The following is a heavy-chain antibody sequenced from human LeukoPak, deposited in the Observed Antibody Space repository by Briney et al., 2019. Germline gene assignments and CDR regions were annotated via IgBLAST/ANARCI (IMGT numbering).Heavy chain of an antibody. J-gene: IGHJ3*02. CDR1: GFTFSSYA. D-gene: IGHD3-9*01. CDR3: AKDTEERYFDWLATPGAFDI. CDR2: ISYDGSNK. Sequence: GGSLRLSCAASGFTFSSYAMHWVRQAPGKGLEWVAVISYDGSNKYYADSVKGRFTISRDNAKNSLYLQMNSLRAEDTALYYCAKDTEERYFDWLATPGAFDIWGQGTMVTVSS. V-gene: IGHV3-30-3*01.